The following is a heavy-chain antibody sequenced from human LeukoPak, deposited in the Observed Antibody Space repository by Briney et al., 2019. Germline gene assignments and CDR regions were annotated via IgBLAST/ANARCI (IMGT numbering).Heavy chain of an antibody. CDR3: VRDRTTVTDFDY. CDR2: ISSSSSYI. V-gene: IGHV3-21*01. D-gene: IGHD4-17*01. Sequence: GGSLRLSCAASGFTFSSYSMNWVRQAPGKGLEWVSSISSSSSYIYYADSVKGRFTISRDNAKNSLYLQMNSLKVEDTAVYYCVRDRTTVTDFDYWGQGTLLTVSS. CDR1: GFTFSSYS. J-gene: IGHJ4*02.